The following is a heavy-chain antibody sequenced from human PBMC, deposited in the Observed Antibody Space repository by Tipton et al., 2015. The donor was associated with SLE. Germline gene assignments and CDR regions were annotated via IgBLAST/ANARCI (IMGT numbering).Heavy chain of an antibody. Sequence: SGFTFSNYGMHWVRQAPGKGLEWVAVIWYDGSNKYYADSVKGRFTISRDNSQNTLYLQMNSLRAEDTAVFYCAREALTGHDAFDIWGQGTVVTVSS. CDR2: IWYDGSNK. V-gene: IGHV3-33*01. D-gene: IGHD7-27*01. CDR1: GFTFSNYG. CDR3: AREALTGHDAFDI. J-gene: IGHJ3*02.